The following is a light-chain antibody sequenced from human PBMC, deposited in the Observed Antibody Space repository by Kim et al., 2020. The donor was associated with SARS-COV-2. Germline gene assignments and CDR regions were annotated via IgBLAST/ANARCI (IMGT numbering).Light chain of an antibody. Sequence: QSIPISCTGTSSDVGGYKYVSWYQQHPGKAPKLVIYEVDNRPSGVSIRISGSKSGNTASLTISGLQAEDEADYYCSSYIRGSTNYVFGTGTKVTVL. CDR2: EVD. V-gene: IGLV2-14*01. J-gene: IGLJ1*01. CDR3: SSYIRGSTNYV. CDR1: SSDVGGYKY.